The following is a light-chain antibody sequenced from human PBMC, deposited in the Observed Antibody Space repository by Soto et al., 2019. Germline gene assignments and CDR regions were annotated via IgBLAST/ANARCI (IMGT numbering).Light chain of an antibody. CDR3: AAWDDSLNGHV. CDR1: SSNIGNND. CDR2: HDD. Sequence: QSVLTQPPSVSAAPRQRVTISCSGSSSNIGNNDVDWYQQLPGKPPKLLIYHDDLLPSGVSDRFSGSKSGTSASLAISGLQSEDEADYYCAAWDDSLNGHVFGGGTKLTVL. J-gene: IGLJ3*02. V-gene: IGLV1-36*01.